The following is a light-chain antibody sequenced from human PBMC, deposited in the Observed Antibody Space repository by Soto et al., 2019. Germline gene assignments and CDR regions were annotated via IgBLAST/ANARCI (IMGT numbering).Light chain of an antibody. J-gene: IGKJ1*01. Sequence: IQMTQSPSSLSTSVGGRIPIAYRASQRINTYVNWYQQQPGKAPKLLIYSASRLTSGVPSRFSGSGSGTDFTITIGSLQPEDFATYYCQQSSSTLWTFGQGTKVDIK. CDR1: QRINTY. CDR2: SAS. V-gene: IGKV1-39*01. CDR3: QQSSSTLWT.